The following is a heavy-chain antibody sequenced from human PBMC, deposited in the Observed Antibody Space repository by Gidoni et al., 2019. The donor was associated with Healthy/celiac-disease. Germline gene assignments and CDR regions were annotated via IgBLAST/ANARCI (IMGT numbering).Heavy chain of an antibody. D-gene: IGHD3-10*01. CDR3: ARGRVTMVRGVISGLNWFDP. J-gene: IGHJ5*02. Sequence: QVQLVQSGAEVKKPGSSVKVSCNASGGTFSSYAISWVRQAPGQGLEWMGGIIPIFGTANYAQKFQGRVTITADESTSTAYMELSSLRSEDTAVYYCARGRVTMVRGVISGLNWFDPWGQGTLVTVSS. CDR2: IIPIFGTA. CDR1: GGTFSSYA. V-gene: IGHV1-69*01.